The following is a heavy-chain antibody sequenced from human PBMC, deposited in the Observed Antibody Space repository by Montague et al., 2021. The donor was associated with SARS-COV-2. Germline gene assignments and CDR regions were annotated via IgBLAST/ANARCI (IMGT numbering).Heavy chain of an antibody. V-gene: IGHV4-31*03. CDR3: ARARITMIVVVNAFDI. Sequence: TLSLTCTVYGGSISSGYYYWIWLRQHPGKGLEWIGYNDYSGSTYYNPSLKSRVTISVDTSKNQFSLKLSSVTAADTAVYYCARARITMIVVVNAFDIWGQGTMVTVSS. D-gene: IGHD3-22*01. J-gene: IGHJ3*02. CDR2: NDYSGST. CDR1: GGSISSGYYY.